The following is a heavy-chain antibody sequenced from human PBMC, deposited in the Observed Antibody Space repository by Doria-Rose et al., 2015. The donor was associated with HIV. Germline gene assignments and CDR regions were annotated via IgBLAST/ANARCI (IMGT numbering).Heavy chain of an antibody. CDR3: ARDLGIQLWFGY. V-gene: IGHV4-4*02. D-gene: IGHD5-18*01. Sequence: QVQLQESGPGLVKPSGTLSLTCAVSGGSISSSNWWSWVRQPPGEGLEWIGQIYHSGDTNYNPSLKSRVTISADKSKNQFALKLTSVTAADTAVYYCARDLGIQLWFGYWGQGTLVTVSS. CDR1: GGSISSSNW. J-gene: IGHJ4*02. CDR2: IYHSGDT.